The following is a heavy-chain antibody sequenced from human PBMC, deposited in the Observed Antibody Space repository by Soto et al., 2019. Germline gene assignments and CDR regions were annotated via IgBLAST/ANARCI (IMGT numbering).Heavy chain of an antibody. J-gene: IGHJ5*02. CDR2: ISAYNGNT. CDR1: GYTFTSYG. D-gene: IGHD3-10*01. V-gene: IGHV1-18*01. Sequence: ASVKVSCKASGYTFTSYGISWVRQAPGQGLEWMGGISAYNGNTNYAQNLQGRVTMTTDTSTSTAYMELRSLRSDDTAVYYCARDLPMIRGVIITRWFEPGGQGTLVTVSS. CDR3: ARDLPMIRGVIITRWFEP.